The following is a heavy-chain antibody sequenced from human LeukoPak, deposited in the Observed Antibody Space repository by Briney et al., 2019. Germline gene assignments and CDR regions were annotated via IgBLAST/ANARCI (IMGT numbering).Heavy chain of an antibody. CDR3: AKDAYQLPMYNWFDP. Sequence: GGSLRLSCAAPGFTFSSYAMSWVRQAPGKGLEWVSAISGSGGSTYYADSVKGRFTISRDNSKNTLYLQMNSLRAEDTAVYYCAKDAYQLPMYNWFDPWGQGTLVTVSS. D-gene: IGHD2-2*01. V-gene: IGHV3-23*01. CDR2: ISGSGGST. J-gene: IGHJ5*02. CDR1: GFTFSSYA.